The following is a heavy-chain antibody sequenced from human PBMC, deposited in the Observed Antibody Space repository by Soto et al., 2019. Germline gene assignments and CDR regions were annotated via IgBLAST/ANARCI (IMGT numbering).Heavy chain of an antibody. CDR1: GYTFTSNG. Sequence: ASVKVSWKASGYTFTSNGISWVRRAHGQGLEWMGRISAYNGNTNYAQKLQGRVTMTTDTSTSTAYMELRSLRSDDTAVYYCARETIFGVVMDAFDIWGQGTMVTV. CDR2: ISAYNGNT. V-gene: IGHV1-18*01. J-gene: IGHJ3*02. CDR3: ARETIFGVVMDAFDI. D-gene: IGHD3-3*01.